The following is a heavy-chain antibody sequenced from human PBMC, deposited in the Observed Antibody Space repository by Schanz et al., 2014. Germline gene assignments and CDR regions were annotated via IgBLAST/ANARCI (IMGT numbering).Heavy chain of an antibody. J-gene: IGHJ4*02. D-gene: IGHD3-10*01. V-gene: IGHV3-23*01. CDR1: EFTFSTDA. CDR3: VRDELLWFGEGLYRDY. Sequence: DVHLLESGGGLVQPGGSLRLSCAASEFTFSTDAMSWVRQAPGKGLEWLSVISASGGDTYYADSVKGRFTISRDNSNKTVDLRMISLRAEDTALYYSVRDELLWFGEGLYRDYWGQGALVTVSS. CDR2: ISASGGDT.